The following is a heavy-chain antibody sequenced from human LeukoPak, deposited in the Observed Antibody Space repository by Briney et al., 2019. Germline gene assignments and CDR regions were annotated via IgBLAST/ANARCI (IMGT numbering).Heavy chain of an antibody. D-gene: IGHD3-22*01. J-gene: IGHJ4*02. V-gene: IGHV3-48*01. CDR2: ISSSSTI. Sequence: GGSLRLSCAASGFTFSSYSMNWVRQAPGKGLEWVSYISSSSTIYYADSVKGRFTISRDNSKNTLYLQMNSLRAEDTAVYYCAKDRVWYYYDSSGYYLDYWGQGTLVAVSS. CDR3: AKDRVWYYYDSSGYYLDY. CDR1: GFTFSSYS.